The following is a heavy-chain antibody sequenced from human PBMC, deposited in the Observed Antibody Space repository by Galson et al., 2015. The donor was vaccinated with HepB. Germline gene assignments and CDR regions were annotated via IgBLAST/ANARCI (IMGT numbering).Heavy chain of an antibody. V-gene: IGHV2-70*04. Sequence: PALVKPTQTLTLTCTFSGFSLSTSGMRVSWIRQPPGKALEWLARIDWDDDKVYSTSLKTRLTISKDTSKNQVVLTMTNMDPVDTATYYCARVSVECSGGYCQRIFDYWGQGTLVTVSS. CDR2: IDWDDDK. J-gene: IGHJ4*02. D-gene: IGHD2-21*02. CDR1: GFSLSTSGMR. CDR3: ARVSVECSGGYCQRIFDY.